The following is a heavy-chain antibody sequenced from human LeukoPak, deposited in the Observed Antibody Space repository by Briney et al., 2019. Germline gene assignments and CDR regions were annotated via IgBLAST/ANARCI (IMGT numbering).Heavy chain of an antibody. CDR1: GGSISSYY. Sequence: SETLSLTCTVSGGSISSYYWSWIRQPPGKGLEWIGYIYYSGSTNYNPSLKSRVTISVDTSKNQFSLKLSSVTAADTAVYYCARLRSLDYGSYYFDYWGQGTLVTVSS. CDR3: ARLRSLDYGSYYFDY. CDR2: IYYSGST. D-gene: IGHD4-17*01. V-gene: IGHV4-59*01. J-gene: IGHJ4*02.